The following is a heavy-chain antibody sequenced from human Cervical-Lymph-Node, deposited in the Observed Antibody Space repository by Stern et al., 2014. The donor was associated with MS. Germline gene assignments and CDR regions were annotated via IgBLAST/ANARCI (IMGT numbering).Heavy chain of an antibody. CDR1: GDTFINFG. V-gene: IGHV1-69*01. CDR2: FSPLFGTT. D-gene: IGHD1-1*01. J-gene: IGHJ6*02. CDR3: ARDNDDNGMDV. Sequence: QVQLVQSGADVKKPGSSVKVSCTASGDTFINFGISWVRQAPGQGLEWMGGFSPLFGTTEYAQKFQGRVTISADDSATTVYMELSGLRSEDTAVYYCARDNDDNGMDVWGQGTTVTVPS.